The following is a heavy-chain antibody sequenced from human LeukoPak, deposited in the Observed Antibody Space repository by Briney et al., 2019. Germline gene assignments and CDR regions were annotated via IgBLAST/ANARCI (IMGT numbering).Heavy chain of an antibody. CDR1: GFTFSSYW. J-gene: IGHJ4*02. V-gene: IGHV3-7*03. D-gene: IGHD6-13*01. Sequence: GGSLRLSCAASGFTFSSYWMSWVRQAPGTGLEWVANIKQDGSEKYYVDSVKGRFTISRDNAKNSLYLQMNSLRAEDTAVYYCARAANTAAGTPTLAIDYWGQGTLVTVSS. CDR3: ARAANTAAGTPTLAIDY. CDR2: IKQDGSEK.